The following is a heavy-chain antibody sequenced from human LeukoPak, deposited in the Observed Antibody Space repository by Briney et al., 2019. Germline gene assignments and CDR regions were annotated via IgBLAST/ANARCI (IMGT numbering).Heavy chain of an antibody. D-gene: IGHD6-19*01. Sequence: GGSLRLSCAASGFTVRTYFMSWVRQAPGKGLEWVSLIYSGGTTLYADSVKDRFTISRDNSKNTLYLQMNSLRVEDTAVYYCVREVPGTWGGFDYWGQGALVTVSS. V-gene: IGHV3-66*01. CDR1: GFTVRTYF. CDR3: VREVPGTWGGFDY. J-gene: IGHJ4*02. CDR2: IYSGGTT.